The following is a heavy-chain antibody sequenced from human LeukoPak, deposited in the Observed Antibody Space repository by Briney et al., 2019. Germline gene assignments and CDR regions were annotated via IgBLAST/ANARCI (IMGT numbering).Heavy chain of an antibody. J-gene: IGHJ6*04. D-gene: IGHD3-3*02. V-gene: IGHV3-15*01. CDR3: IAHFPYFYGFDV. CDR1: GFTIGTAW. CDR2: IKSEGEGATT. Sequence: GVSLRLSCVSSGFTIGTAWMSWVRQAPGKGLEWLGHIKSEGEGATTDYAAPAKGRFANSRDDSKNMIYLQMSSLKIDDTAIYYCIAHFPYFYGFDVWGKGTTVTVSS.